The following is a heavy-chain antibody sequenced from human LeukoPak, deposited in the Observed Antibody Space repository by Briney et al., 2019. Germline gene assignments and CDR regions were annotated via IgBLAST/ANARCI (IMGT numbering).Heavy chain of an antibody. CDR2: IRSKANRYAT. J-gene: IGHJ4*02. CDR3: TRVLRYPDY. CDR1: GFTFSGSA. Sequence: GGSLRLSYAASGFTFSGSAMHWVRQASGKGLEWIGRIRSKANRYATAYVASVKGRFTISRDDSKNTAFLQMNSLKTEDTAVYYCTRVLRYPDYWSQGTLVTVSS. V-gene: IGHV3-73*01. D-gene: IGHD3-9*01.